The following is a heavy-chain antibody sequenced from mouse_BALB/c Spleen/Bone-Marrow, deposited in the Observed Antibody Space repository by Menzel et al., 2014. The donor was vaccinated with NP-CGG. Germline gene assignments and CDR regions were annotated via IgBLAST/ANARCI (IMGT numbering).Heavy chain of an antibody. D-gene: IGHD2-4*01. CDR3: ARSSSYDYDVGFAY. CDR1: GYSITRDYA. Sequence: EVQLQQSGPGLVKPSQSLSLTCIATGYSITRDYAWNWIRQFPGNQLEWMGYISYSGSTTYNPSLESRISITRDTSKNQFFLQLNSVTTEDTATYYCARSSSYDYDVGFAYWGQGTLVTVSA. J-gene: IGHJ3*01. V-gene: IGHV3-2*02. CDR2: ISYSGST.